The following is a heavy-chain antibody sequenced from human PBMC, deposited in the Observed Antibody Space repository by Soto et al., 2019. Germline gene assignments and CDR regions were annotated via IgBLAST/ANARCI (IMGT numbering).Heavy chain of an antibody. Sequence: GSLRLSCAASGFTFSSYWMSWVRQAPGKGLEWVANIKQDGSEKYYVDSVKGRFTISRDNAXXSXYLXMNSLRAEDTAVYYCARDRDYGMDVWGQGTTVTVSS. J-gene: IGHJ6*02. CDR2: IKQDGSEK. CDR3: ARDRDYGMDV. V-gene: IGHV3-7*03. CDR1: GFTFSSYW.